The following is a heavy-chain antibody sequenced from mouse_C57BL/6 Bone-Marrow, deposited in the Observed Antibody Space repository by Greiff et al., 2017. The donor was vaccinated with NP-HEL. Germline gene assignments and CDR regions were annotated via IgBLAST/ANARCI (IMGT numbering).Heavy chain of an antibody. CDR1: GYSFTGYY. J-gene: IGHJ2*01. Sequence: VQLKESGPELVKPGASVKISCKASGYSFTGYYMNWVKQSPEKSLEWIGEINPSTGGTTYNQKFKAKATLTVDKSSSTAYMQLKSLTSEDSAVYYCARIDGYYWGQGTTLTVSS. D-gene: IGHD2-3*01. V-gene: IGHV1-42*01. CDR3: ARIDGYY. CDR2: INPSTGGT.